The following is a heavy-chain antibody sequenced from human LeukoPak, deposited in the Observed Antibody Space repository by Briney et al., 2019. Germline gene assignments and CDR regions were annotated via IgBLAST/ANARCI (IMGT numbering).Heavy chain of an antibody. Sequence: ASVKVSCKASGYTFTSYDINWVRQATGQGLEWMGWMNPNSGNTGYAQKFQGRVTMTRDMSTSTVYMELSSLRSEDTAVYYCARGGTTVPEYYYYMDVWGKGTTVTVSS. CDR3: ARGGTTVPEYYYYMDV. J-gene: IGHJ6*03. D-gene: IGHD4-17*01. CDR2: MNPNSGNT. CDR1: GYTFTSYD. V-gene: IGHV1-8*02.